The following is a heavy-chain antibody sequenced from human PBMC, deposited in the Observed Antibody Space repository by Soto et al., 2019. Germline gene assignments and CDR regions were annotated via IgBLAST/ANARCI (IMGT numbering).Heavy chain of an antibody. CDR3: ARLYSSSWYYFDY. CDR2: IYYSGST. CDR1: GGSISSYY. J-gene: IGHJ4*01. Sequence: SETLSLTCTVSGGSISSYYWSWIRQPPGKGLEWIGYIYYSGSTNYNPSLKSRVTISVDTSKNQFSLKLSSVTAADTAVYYCARLYSSSWYYFDYWVHGTLVTVSS. V-gene: IGHV4-59*01. D-gene: IGHD6-13*01.